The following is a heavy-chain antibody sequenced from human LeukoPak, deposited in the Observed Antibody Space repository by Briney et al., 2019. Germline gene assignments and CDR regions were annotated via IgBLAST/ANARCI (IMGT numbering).Heavy chain of an antibody. CDR2: INPNGGGT. J-gene: IGHJ4*02. Sequence: ASVKVSCKASGYTFTSYYMHWVRQAPGQGLEWMGIINPNGGGTNYAQKFQGRVTMTRDASTSTVYMELSSLRSEDTAVYYCARGGLGSGSYTFFDHWGQGTLVTVSS. CDR3: ARGGLGSGSYTFFDH. CDR1: GYTFTSYY. V-gene: IGHV1-46*01. D-gene: IGHD1-26*01.